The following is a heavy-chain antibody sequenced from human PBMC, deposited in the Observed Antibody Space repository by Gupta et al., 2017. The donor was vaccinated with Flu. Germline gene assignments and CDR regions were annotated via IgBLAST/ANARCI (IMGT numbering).Heavy chain of an antibody. CDR2: INHSGST. V-gene: IGHV4-34*01. CDR1: GGSFSGYY. CDR3: ARAIFGGNFDY. D-gene: IGHD3-3*01. J-gene: IGHJ4*02. Sequence: QVQLQQWGAGLLKPSETLSLTCAVYGGSFSGYYWSWIRQPPGKGLEWIGEINHSGSTNYNPSLKSRVTISVDTSKNQFSLKLSSVTAADTAVYYCARAIFGGNFDYWGQGTLVTVSS.